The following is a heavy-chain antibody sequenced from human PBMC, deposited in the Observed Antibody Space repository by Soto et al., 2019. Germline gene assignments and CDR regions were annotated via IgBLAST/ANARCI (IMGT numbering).Heavy chain of an antibody. V-gene: IGHV5-51*01. CDR1: GYSFSTYW. J-gene: IGHJ4*02. D-gene: IGHD5-12*01. Sequence: ESLKISCKASGYSFSTYWIAWVRQRPGKGLDWMGIIYPGDSDTGYSPSFQGQVTISVDNSIDTAYLEWTTLRASDSAMYYCARHSLATQPGDYWGQGTRVTVSS. CDR3: ARHSLATQPGDY. CDR2: IYPGDSDT.